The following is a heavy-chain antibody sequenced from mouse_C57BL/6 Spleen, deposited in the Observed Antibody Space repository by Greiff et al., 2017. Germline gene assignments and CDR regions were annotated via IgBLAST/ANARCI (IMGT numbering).Heavy chain of an antibody. CDR3: ARAGYGSSYDAMDY. Sequence: VQLQQPGAELVRPGSSVKLSCKASGYTFTSYWMAWVKQRPGQGLEWIGNIYPSDSETHYNQKFKDKATLTVDKSSSTAYMQLSSLTSEDSAVYYCARAGYGSSYDAMDYWGQGTSVTVSS. J-gene: IGHJ4*01. CDR1: GYTFTSYW. V-gene: IGHV1-61*01. D-gene: IGHD1-1*01. CDR2: IYPSDSET.